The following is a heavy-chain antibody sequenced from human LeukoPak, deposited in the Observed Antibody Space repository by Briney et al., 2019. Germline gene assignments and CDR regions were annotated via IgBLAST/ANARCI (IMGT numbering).Heavy chain of an antibody. D-gene: IGHD6-19*01. CDR3: ARDGGRAVAGSGDFDY. Sequence: ASVKVSCKASGGTFSSYAISWVRQAPGQGLEWMGRIIPILGIANYAQKFQGRVTITADKSTSTAYMELSSLRSEDTAVYYCARDGGRAVAGSGDFDYWGQGTLVTVSS. V-gene: IGHV1-69*04. CDR2: IIPILGIA. J-gene: IGHJ4*02. CDR1: GGTFSSYA.